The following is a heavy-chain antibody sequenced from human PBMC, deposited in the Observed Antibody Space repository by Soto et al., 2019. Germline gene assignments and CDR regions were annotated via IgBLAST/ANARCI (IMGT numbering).Heavy chain of an antibody. CDR3: AKKGEIEYSSSSAFYYYSGMDV. J-gene: IGHJ6*02. D-gene: IGHD6-6*01. CDR2: ISGSGGST. V-gene: IGHV3-23*01. Sequence: GGSLRLSCAASGFTFSSYAMCWVRQAPGKGLEWVSAISGSGGSTYYADSVKGRFTISRDNSKNTLYLQMNSLRAEDTAVYYCAKKGEIEYSSSSAFYYYSGMDVWGQGTTVTVSS. CDR1: GFTFSSYA.